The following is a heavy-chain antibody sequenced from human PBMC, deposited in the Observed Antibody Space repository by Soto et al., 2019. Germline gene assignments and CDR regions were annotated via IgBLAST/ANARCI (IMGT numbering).Heavy chain of an antibody. CDR3: ATPYYFNH. CDR2: IWYDGSNK. J-gene: IGHJ1*01. V-gene: IGHV3-33*03. Sequence: PGGSLRLSCEASGFTFRIFGMHWVRQAPGKGLEWVAVIWYDGSNKYYADSVKGRFTVSRDNARNSLYLQIDSLGVEDTAVYYCATPYYFNHWGPGTLVTFSS. D-gene: IGHD3-16*01. CDR1: GFTFRIFG.